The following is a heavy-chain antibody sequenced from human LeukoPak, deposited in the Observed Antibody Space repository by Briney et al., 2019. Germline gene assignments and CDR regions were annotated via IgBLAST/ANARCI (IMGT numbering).Heavy chain of an antibody. CDR3: ARGSNSGYSIDY. CDR2: ISGSGGST. J-gene: IGHJ4*02. CDR1: GFTFSSYA. Sequence: GGSLGLSCAASGFTFSSYAMSWVRQAPGKGLEWVSAISGSGGSTYYADSVKGRFTISRDNSKNTLYLQMNSLRAEDTAVYFCARGSNSGYSIDYWGQGTLATVSS. V-gene: IGHV3-23*01. D-gene: IGHD3-22*01.